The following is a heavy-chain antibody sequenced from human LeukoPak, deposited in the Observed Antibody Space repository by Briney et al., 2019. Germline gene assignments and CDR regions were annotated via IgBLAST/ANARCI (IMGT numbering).Heavy chain of an antibody. CDR3: ARAGKGGDSYGPLGYYYYFMDL. J-gene: IGHJ6*03. Sequence: VASVKVSCKASGGTFSSYAISWVRQAPGQGLEWMGGIIPIFGTANYAQKFQGRVTITADESTSTAYMELSSLISEDTAVYYCARAGKGGDSYGPLGYYYYFMDLWGQGTTVTVSS. D-gene: IGHD5-18*01. CDR2: IIPIFGTA. V-gene: IGHV1-69*13. CDR1: GGTFSSYA.